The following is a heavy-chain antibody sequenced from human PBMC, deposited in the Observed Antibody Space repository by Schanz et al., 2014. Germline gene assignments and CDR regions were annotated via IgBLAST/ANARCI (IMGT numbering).Heavy chain of an antibody. CDR2: IRYDGSNN. D-gene: IGHD6-13*01. V-gene: IGHV3-30*02. CDR1: GFTFSSYG. CDR3: ATGRAASNFGSEYFLY. Sequence: VQVVESGGGVVQPGGSLRLSCAASGFTFSSYGMHWVRQAPGKGLEWVAFIRYDGSNNYYADSVKGRFTISRDNSKNTQYLQMNSLRAEDTTVYYCATGRAASNFGSEYFLYWGQGTLVTVSS. J-gene: IGHJ1*01.